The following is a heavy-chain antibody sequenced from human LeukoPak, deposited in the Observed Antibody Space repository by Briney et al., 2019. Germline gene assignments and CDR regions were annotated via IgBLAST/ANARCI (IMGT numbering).Heavy chain of an antibody. CDR3: ARDRTYYDFWSGTTNIFDY. D-gene: IGHD3-3*01. Sequence: PSETLSLTCAVSGGSISSGGYSWSWIRQPPGKGLEWIGYIYHSGSTYYNPSLKSRVTISVDTSKNQFSLKLSSVTAADTAVYYCARDRTYYDFWSGTTNIFDYWGQGTLVTVSS. CDR1: GGSISSGGYS. CDR2: IYHSGST. V-gene: IGHV4-30-2*05. J-gene: IGHJ4*02.